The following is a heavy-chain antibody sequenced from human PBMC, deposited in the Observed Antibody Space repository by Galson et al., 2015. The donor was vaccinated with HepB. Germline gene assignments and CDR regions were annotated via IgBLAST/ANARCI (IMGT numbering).Heavy chain of an antibody. CDR1: GGTFSSYA. V-gene: IGHV1-69*04. J-gene: IGHJ6*02. D-gene: IGHD3-22*01. CDR3: ARDVAPYYYDSSGPHYGMDV. Sequence: SVKVSCKASGGTFSSYAISWVRQAPGQGLEWMGRIIPILGIANYAQKFQGRVTITADKSTSTAYMELSSLRSEDTAVYYCARDVAPYYYDSSGPHYGMDVWGQGTTVTVSS. CDR2: IIPILGIA.